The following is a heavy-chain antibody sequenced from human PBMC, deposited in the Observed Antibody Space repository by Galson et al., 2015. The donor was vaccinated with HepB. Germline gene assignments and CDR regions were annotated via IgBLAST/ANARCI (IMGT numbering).Heavy chain of an antibody. V-gene: IGHV3-48*03. CDR2: IGSSGTTI. D-gene: IGHD2-2*01. CDR1: GFSFSSYE. CDR3: ARWYCTSTSCPYYYYYGMDV. Sequence: SLRLSCAASGFSFSSYEMNWVRQAPGKGLEWVSFIGSSGTTIYYADSVKGRFTISRDNAKNSLYLQMNSLRAEDTAVYYCARWYCTSTSCPYYYYYGMDVWGQGTTVTVSS. J-gene: IGHJ6*02.